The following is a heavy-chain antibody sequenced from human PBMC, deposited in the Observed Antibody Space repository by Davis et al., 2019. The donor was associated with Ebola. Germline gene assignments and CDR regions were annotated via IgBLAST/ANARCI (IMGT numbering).Heavy chain of an antibody. D-gene: IGHD6-19*01. CDR1: GFTFSSYG. CDR3: ARVEEDSSGWYRVGIDY. CDR2: IRYDGSNK. Sequence: PGGSLRLSCAASGFTFSSYGMHWVRQAPGKGLEWVAFIRYDGSNKYYADSVKGRFTISRDNSKNTLYLQMNSLRAEDTAVYYCARVEEDSSGWYRVGIDYWGQGTLVTVSS. V-gene: IGHV3-30*02. J-gene: IGHJ4*02.